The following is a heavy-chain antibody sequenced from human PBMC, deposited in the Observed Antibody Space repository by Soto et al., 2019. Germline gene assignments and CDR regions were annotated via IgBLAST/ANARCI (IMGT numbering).Heavy chain of an antibody. CDR1: GGSISSGDYY. V-gene: IGHV4-30-4*01. CDR3: ARDPRPRLRDGYNYVGY. D-gene: IGHD5-12*01. J-gene: IGHJ4*02. CDR2: IYYSGST. Sequence: SETLSLTCTVSGGSISSGDYYWSWVRQPPGKGLEWIGYIYYSGSTYYNPSLKSRVTISVDTSKNQFSLKLSSVTAADTAVYYRARDPRPRLRDGYNYVGYWGQGTLVTVSS.